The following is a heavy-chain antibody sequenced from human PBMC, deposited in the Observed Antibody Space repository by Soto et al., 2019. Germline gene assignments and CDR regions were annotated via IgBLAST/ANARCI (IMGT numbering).Heavy chain of an antibody. CDR1: GYTFTSYA. V-gene: IGHV1-3*01. J-gene: IGHJ6*03. CDR3: AREKEVAAAGYYYYYMDV. D-gene: IGHD6-13*01. CDR2: INAGNGNT. Sequence: ASVKVSYQASGYTFTSYAMHWVRQAPGQRLEWMGWINAGNGNTKYSQKFQGRVTITRDTSASTAYMELSSLRSEDTAVYYCAREKEVAAAGYYYYYMDVWGKGTTVTVSS.